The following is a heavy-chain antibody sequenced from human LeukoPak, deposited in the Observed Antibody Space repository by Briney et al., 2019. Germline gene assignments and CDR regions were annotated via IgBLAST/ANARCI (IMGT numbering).Heavy chain of an antibody. CDR3: ARERTATYDAFDI. CDR1: GGSFSGDY. D-gene: IGHD2-2*01. J-gene: IGHJ3*02. Sequence: PSETLSLTSAVPGGSFSGDYWCWIRQPPRKGLEWIGEINHSGSTNYNPSLKSRVTISVDTSKNQFSLKLSSVTAADTAGYYCARERTATYDAFDIWGQGTMVTVSS. V-gene: IGHV4-34*01. CDR2: INHSGST.